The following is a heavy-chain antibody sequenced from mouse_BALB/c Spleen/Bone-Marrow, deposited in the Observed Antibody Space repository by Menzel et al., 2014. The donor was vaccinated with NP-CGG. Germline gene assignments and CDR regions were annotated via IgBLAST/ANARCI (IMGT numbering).Heavy chain of an antibody. D-gene: IGHD6-2*01. CDR2: INPSSNYT. J-gene: IGHJ2*01. Sequence: LVESGAELARPGASVKMSCKASGYTFTSYTVHWVKQRPGQGLEWIGFINPSSNYTNYNQKFKDKATLTADKSSSTAYMQLSSLTSEDSAVYYCARVLRWSLDYWGQGTTLTVSS. V-gene: IGHV1-4*01. CDR3: ARVLRWSLDY. CDR1: GYTFTSYT.